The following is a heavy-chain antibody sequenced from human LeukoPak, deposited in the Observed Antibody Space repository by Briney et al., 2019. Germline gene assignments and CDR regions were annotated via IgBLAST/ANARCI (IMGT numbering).Heavy chain of an antibody. V-gene: IGHV3-74*01. J-gene: IGHJ4*02. CDR3: AREGGAARPTY. CDR1: GFTFSYHW. Sequence: PGGSLRLSCGASGFTFSYHWMHWVRQVPGKGLVWVSRIDGGGSSTSYADSVKGRFSISRDNAKNTLYLQMNSLRAEDTAVYYCAREGGAARPTYWGQGTLVTVSS. D-gene: IGHD6-6*01. CDR2: IDGGGSST.